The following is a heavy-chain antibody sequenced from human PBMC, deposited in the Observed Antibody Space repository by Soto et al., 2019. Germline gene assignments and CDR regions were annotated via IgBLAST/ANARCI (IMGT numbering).Heavy chain of an antibody. CDR2: IDSDDGTT. CDR3: VRAYYSSSWFPFDR. V-gene: IGHV3-11*01. Sequence: GGSLRLSCTASGFDFGDYYMSWIRQAPGKGLEWVSYIDSDDGTTYYTDSVKGRFTTSRDNAKNSLYLQMNSLRVEDTALHYCVRAYYSSSWFPFDRWGQGTLVTVSS. D-gene: IGHD6-13*01. J-gene: IGHJ4*02. CDR1: GFDFGDYY.